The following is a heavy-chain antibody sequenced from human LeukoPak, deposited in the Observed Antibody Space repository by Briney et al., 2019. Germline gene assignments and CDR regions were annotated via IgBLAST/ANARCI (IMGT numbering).Heavy chain of an antibody. CDR2: VSGSGGST. Sequence: GGSLRLSCAASGFTFSSYAMSWVRQAPGKGLEWVSAVSGSGGSTYYADSVKGRFTISRDNPKNTLYLQMNSLRAEDTAVYYCAMGYYYDSSGYSTIFDYWGQGTLVTVSS. V-gene: IGHV3-23*01. CDR3: AMGYYYDSSGYSTIFDY. J-gene: IGHJ4*02. D-gene: IGHD3-22*01. CDR1: GFTFSSYA.